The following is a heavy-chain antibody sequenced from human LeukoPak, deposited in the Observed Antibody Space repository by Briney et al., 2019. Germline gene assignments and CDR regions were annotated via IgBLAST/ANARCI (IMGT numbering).Heavy chain of an antibody. CDR3: ANLRVSVLRGLMIRHGIDV. Sequence: PGGSLRLSCAASRFTFSNEWMTWVRQAPGKGLEWIGRIKSQSDGGTTDYAAPVKGRFTISRDDSKSTLYLQMNSLKSEDTAVYYCANLRVSVLRGLMIRHGIDVWGQGTTVTVSS. CDR1: RFTFSNEW. J-gene: IGHJ6*02. V-gene: IGHV3-15*01. D-gene: IGHD3-10*01. CDR2: IKSQSDGGTT.